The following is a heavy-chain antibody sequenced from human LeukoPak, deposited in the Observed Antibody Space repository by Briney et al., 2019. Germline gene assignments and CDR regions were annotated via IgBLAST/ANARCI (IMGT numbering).Heavy chain of an antibody. D-gene: IGHD3-22*01. CDR3: ARVDIGYYDSSGYTD. Sequence: ASVKVSCKASGYTFNNHYMYWVRQAPGQGLEWMGWISAYNGNTNYAQKLQGRVAMTTDTSTSTAYMELRSLGSDDTAVYYCARVDIGYYDSSGYTDWGQGTLVTVSS. J-gene: IGHJ4*02. CDR1: GYTFNNHY. CDR2: ISAYNGNT. V-gene: IGHV1-18*01.